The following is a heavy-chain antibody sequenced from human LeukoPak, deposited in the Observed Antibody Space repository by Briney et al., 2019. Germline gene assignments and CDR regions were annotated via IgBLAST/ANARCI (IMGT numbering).Heavy chain of an antibody. Sequence: ASVKVSCKVSGYTLTELSMHWVRQAPGRGREWMGGFDPEDGETIYAQKFQGRVTMTEDTSTDTAYMELSSLRSEDTAVYYCATDLYGDYGGRDYWGQGTLVTVSS. V-gene: IGHV1-24*01. J-gene: IGHJ4*02. D-gene: IGHD4-17*01. CDR3: ATDLYGDYGGRDY. CDR2: FDPEDGET. CDR1: GYTLTELS.